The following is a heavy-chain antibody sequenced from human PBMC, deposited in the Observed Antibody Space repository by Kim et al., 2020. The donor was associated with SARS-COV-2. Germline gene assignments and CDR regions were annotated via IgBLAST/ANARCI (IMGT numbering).Heavy chain of an antibody. D-gene: IGHD3-10*01. CDR3: ARVVGLRFDP. Sequence: ASVKVSCKDSGYTFISYDITWVRQTPGQRLEWMGWMNPDTGDTGYAQQFQDRVTMTRNTSINTAYLEVANLRSDDTALYYCARVVGLRFDPWGQGTLVTVSS. J-gene: IGHJ5*02. V-gene: IGHV1-8*01. CDR2: MNPDTGDT. CDR1: GYTFISYD.